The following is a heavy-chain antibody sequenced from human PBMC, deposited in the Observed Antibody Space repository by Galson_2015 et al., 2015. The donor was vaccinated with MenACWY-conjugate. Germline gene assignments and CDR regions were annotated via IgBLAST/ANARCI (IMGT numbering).Heavy chain of an antibody. CDR3: ARDWCCPSGGCYNCFDP. CDR2: IGTNHGTGKYGDT. V-gene: IGHV1-18*01. CDR1: GGTFSSYV. Sequence: SVKVSCKASGGTFSSYVITRVRQARGQGLEWVGWIGTNHGTGKYGDTNYAQKFRDRVTLTADTSTSTAYLELRSLRSDDSAVYFCARDWCCPSGGCYNCFDPWGQGSLVTVSS. J-gene: IGHJ5*02. D-gene: IGHD2-15*01.